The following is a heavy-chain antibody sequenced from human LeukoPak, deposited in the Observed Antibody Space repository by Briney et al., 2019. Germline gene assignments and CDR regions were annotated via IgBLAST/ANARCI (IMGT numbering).Heavy chain of an antibody. CDR1: GYTFTGYY. J-gene: IGHJ5*02. V-gene: IGHV1-2*02. Sequence: ASVTVSCTASGYTFTGYYMHWVRQAPGQGLEWMGWINPNSGGTNYAQKFQGRVTMTRDTSISTAYMEPSRLRSDDTAVYYCASKSGMYYDSSGYPFDPWGQGTLVTVSS. CDR3: ASKSGMYYDSSGYPFDP. D-gene: IGHD3-22*01. CDR2: INPNSGGT.